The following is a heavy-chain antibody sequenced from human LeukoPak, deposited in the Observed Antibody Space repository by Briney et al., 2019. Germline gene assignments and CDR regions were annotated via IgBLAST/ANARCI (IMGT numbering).Heavy chain of an antibody. D-gene: IGHD1-26*01. J-gene: IGHJ4*02. CDR1: GGSISSSSYY. CDR2: IYYNGNT. CDR3: ARTFGTYQYYFDY. V-gene: IGHV4-39*07. Sequence: KPSETLSLTCTVSGGSISSSSYYWGWIRQPPGKGLEWIGSIYYNGNTYYNPSLESRVTMSVDTSKNQFSLKLTSVSADTAVYYCARTFGTYQYYFDYWGQGSLVAVSS.